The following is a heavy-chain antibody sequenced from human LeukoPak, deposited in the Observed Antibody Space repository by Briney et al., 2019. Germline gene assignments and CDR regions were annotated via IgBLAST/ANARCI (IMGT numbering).Heavy chain of an antibody. CDR1: GFTFSSYS. V-gene: IGHV3-48*01. J-gene: IGHJ3*02. CDR3: ARALVSSGYYEFRHDAFDI. Sequence: PGGSLRLSCAASGFTFSSYSMNWVRQAPGKGLEWVSYISSSSSTIYYADSVKGRFTISRDNAKNSLYLQMNSLRAEDTAVYYCARALVSSGYYEFRHDAFDIWGQGTMVTVSS. D-gene: IGHD3-22*01. CDR2: ISSSSSTI.